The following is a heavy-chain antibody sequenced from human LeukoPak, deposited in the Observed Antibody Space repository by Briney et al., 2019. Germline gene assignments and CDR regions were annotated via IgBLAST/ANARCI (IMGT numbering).Heavy chain of an antibody. CDR1: GYTFTSYG. J-gene: IGHJ5*02. D-gene: IGHD2-2*01. V-gene: IGHV1-18*01. Sequence: ASVKVSRKTSGYTFTSYGISWVRQAPGQGLEWMGWISAYNGNTNYAQRLQGRVTLTTDTSTGTAYMELRSLGSDDTAVYYCARDRGYCSSTSCRNWFDPWGQGTLVTVSS. CDR2: ISAYNGNT. CDR3: ARDRGYCSSTSCRNWFDP.